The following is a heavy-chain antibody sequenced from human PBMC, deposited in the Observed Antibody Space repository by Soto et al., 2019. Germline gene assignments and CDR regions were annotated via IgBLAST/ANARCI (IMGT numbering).Heavy chain of an antibody. Sequence: SETLSLTCAVSGGSISSSNWWSWVRQPPGKGLEWIGEIYHSGSTNYNPSLKSRVTISVDKSKNQFSLKLSSVTAADTAVYYCARVRIAAAGTRYFDYWGQGTLVTVSS. J-gene: IGHJ4*02. CDR1: GGSISSSNW. CDR3: ARVRIAAAGTRYFDY. CDR2: IYHSGST. D-gene: IGHD6-13*01. V-gene: IGHV4-4*02.